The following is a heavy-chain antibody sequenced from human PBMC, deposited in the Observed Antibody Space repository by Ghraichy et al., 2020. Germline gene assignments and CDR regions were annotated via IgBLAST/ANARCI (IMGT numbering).Heavy chain of an antibody. CDR1: GFTFSSYG. D-gene: IGHD3-22*01. CDR2: ILNDGINK. Sequence: GESLNISCAASGFTFSSYGMHWVRQAPGKGLEWVAVILNDGINKYYADSVKGRFTISRDNSKKTLYLQMNSLRAEDTAVYYCAKVLDSSGEEYWGQGTLVTVSS. CDR3: AKVLDSSGEEY. V-gene: IGHV3-30*18. J-gene: IGHJ4*02.